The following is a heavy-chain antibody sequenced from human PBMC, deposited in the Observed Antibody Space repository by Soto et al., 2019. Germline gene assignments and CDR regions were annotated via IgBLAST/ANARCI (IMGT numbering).Heavy chain of an antibody. Sequence: PSETLSLTCTVSNGSVSSGTYSWSWVRQPPGKGLEWIGYIYYSGTTYYTPSLKSRLTMSMDRANDHFSLNLTPVTAADTAVYFCARGHYYYGMDVWGQGITVTVSS. CDR1: NGSVSSGTYS. V-gene: IGHV4-30-2*01. CDR2: IYYSGTT. CDR3: ARGHYYYGMDV. J-gene: IGHJ6*02.